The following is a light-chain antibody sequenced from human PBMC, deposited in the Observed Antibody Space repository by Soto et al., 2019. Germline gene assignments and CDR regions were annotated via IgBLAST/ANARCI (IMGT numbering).Light chain of an antibody. J-gene: IGKJ4*01. CDR2: GVS. CDR1: QSLLHSDGETY. Sequence: DIVMTQTPPSLSVIPGQPASISCKSSQSLLHSDGETYLHWFLQKPGQPPQLLIYGVSNRFSGVPDTFSGSGSGTDFTLQISRVETEDVGIYYCMQSIQRPLTFGGGTKVEIK. V-gene: IGKV2D-29*01. CDR3: MQSIQRPLT.